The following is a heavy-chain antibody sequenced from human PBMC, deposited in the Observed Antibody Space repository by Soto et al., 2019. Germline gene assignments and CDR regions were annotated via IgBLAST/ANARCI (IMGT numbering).Heavy chain of an antibody. CDR3: ARSSIAPRLFMYPFDY. V-gene: IGHV4-59*08. Sequence: SETLSLTCTVSGGSISSYYWSWIRQPPGKGLEWIGYIYYSGSTNYNPSLKSRVTISVDTSKNQFSLKLSSVTAADMAVYYCARSSIAPRLFMYPFDYWGQGTLVTVSS. D-gene: IGHD6-6*01. CDR2: IYYSGST. J-gene: IGHJ4*02. CDR1: GGSISSYY.